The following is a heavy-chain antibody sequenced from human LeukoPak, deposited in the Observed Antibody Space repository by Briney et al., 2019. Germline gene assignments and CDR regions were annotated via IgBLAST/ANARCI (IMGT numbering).Heavy chain of an antibody. CDR1: GFTFTNYS. Sequence: GGSLRLSCAASGFTFTNYSMNWVRQAPGKGLQWVSAVSGSGAHTYYADSVKGRFTISRDNSKNTLYLQMNSLRAEDTAVYYCAKDGVPAAKVYYYYYMDVWGKGTTVTISS. V-gene: IGHV3-23*01. CDR3: AKDGVPAAKVYYYYYMDV. J-gene: IGHJ6*03. CDR2: VSGSGAHT. D-gene: IGHD2-2*01.